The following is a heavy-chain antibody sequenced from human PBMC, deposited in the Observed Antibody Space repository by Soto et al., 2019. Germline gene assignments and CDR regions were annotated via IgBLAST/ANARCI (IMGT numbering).Heavy chain of an antibody. V-gene: IGHV3-23*01. D-gene: IGHD6-13*01. J-gene: IGHJ4*02. CDR2: ISGSDSRT. Sequence: EVHLLDSGGGLVQPGGSLRLSCAASGFTLSSYAMSWVRQAPGKGLQWVSVISGSDSRTDYADSVRGRFTVSRDNSKNTLYLQMNSLGADDTAVYYCAKGGSSWSSPFDYWGQGTLVTVSS. CDR3: AKGGSSWSSPFDY. CDR1: GFTLSSYA.